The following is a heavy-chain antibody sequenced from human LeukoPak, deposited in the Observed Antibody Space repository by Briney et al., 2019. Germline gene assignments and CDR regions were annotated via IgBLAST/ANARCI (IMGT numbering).Heavy chain of an antibody. CDR2: IRFDGIKK. CDR3: AKGEGYMDV. J-gene: IGHJ6*03. Sequence: GGSLRLSCAASGFAFSAYGMHWVRQAPGKGQGWVAFIRFDGIKKDYADSVKGQFTISRDNAKKMVFLQMNSLRIEDTAVYYCAKGEGYMDVWGKGTTVTV. CDR1: GFAFSAYG. D-gene: IGHD1-26*01. V-gene: IGHV3-30*02.